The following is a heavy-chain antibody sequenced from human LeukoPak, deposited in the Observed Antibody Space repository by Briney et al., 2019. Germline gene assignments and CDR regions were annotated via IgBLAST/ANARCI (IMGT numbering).Heavy chain of an antibody. J-gene: IGHJ4*02. D-gene: IGHD2-2*01. CDR2: VNHSGST. V-gene: IGHV4-34*01. CDR3: ARGLGYCSGTSCPTFDY. Sequence: SETLSLTCAVYGGSFSGYYWSWIRQPPGKGLEWIGEVNHSGSTNYNPSLKSRVTISVDTSKNQFSLKLSSVSAADTAVYYCARGLGYCSGTSCPTFDYWGQGTLVTVSS. CDR1: GGSFSGYY.